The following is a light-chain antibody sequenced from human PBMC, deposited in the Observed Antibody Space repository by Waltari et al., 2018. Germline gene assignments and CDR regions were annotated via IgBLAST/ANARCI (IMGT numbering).Light chain of an antibody. CDR2: WAS. CDR3: QQYYITPLS. V-gene: IGKV4-1*01. J-gene: IGKJ4*01. Sequence: DIVVTQSPEVLSVSLGERATIHCKSSQSLFYSSNNKNYFAWSQQKPGQPPKLPIYWASTRESGVPDRFSGSGSGTDFTLTISSLQAEDVAIYFCQQYYITPLSFGGGTRVEIK. CDR1: QSLFYSSNNKNY.